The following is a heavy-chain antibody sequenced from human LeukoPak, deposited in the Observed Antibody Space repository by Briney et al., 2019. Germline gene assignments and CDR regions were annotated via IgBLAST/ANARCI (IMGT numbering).Heavy chain of an antibody. CDR2: ISSSSSYI. Sequence: PGGSLRLSCAASGFTFSSYSMNWVRQAPGKGLKWVSSISSSSSYIYYADSVKGRFTISRDNAKNSLYLQMNSLRAEDTAVYYCARGRTMVRGVVSWGQGTLVTVSS. V-gene: IGHV3-21*01. D-gene: IGHD3-10*01. CDR1: GFTFSSYS. J-gene: IGHJ4*02. CDR3: ARGRTMVRGVVS.